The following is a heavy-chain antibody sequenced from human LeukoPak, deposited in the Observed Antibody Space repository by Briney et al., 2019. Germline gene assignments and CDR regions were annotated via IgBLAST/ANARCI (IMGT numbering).Heavy chain of an antibody. V-gene: IGHV3-21*06. CDR2: ISTSGGLSSI. CDR1: GFIFSSFS. J-gene: IGHJ3*02. D-gene: IGHD3-10*01. Sequence: GGSLRLSCAASGFIFSSFSVNWVRQAPGKGLEWVSSISTSGGLSSIYYADSVKGRFTISRDNSKNTLYLQMNSLRAEDTSVYYCARGIQPPKYYGSGSDTFDIWGQGTMVTVSS. CDR3: ARGIQPPKYYGSGSDTFDI.